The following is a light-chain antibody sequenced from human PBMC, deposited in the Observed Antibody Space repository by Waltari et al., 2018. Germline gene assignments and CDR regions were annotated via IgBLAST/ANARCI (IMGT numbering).Light chain of an antibody. CDR3: QSYDNRLSGVI. V-gene: IGLV1-40*01. Sequence: QSVLTQPPSVSGAPGQRVTISCAGSSSHIGATYDVLWYQQLPGTAPKLLIYGHNNRPSGVPDRFSGSKSGTSASLAITGLQAEDEADYYCQSYDNRLSGVIFGGGTRLTVL. CDR2: GHN. J-gene: IGLJ2*01. CDR1: SSHIGATYD.